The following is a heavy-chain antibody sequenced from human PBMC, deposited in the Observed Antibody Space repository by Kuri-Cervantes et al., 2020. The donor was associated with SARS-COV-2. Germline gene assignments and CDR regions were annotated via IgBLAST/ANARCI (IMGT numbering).Heavy chain of an antibody. CDR2: ILYNGNT. Sequence: SETLSLTCTVSGGSISSGSYYWSWIRQPAGKGLEWIGSILYNGNTHYKASLNSRVTISVDTSKNQFSLRLTSVTAADTAVYYCARHPRYCSGGSCHRYPYYYYYYGMDVWGQGTTVTVSS. V-gene: IGHV4-39*01. D-gene: IGHD2-15*01. J-gene: IGHJ6*02. CDR3: ARHPRYCSGGSCHRYPYYYYYYGMDV. CDR1: GGSISSGSYY.